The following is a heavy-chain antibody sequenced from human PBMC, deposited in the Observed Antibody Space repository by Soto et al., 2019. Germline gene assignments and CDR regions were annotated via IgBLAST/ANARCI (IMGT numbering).Heavy chain of an antibody. J-gene: IGHJ4*02. V-gene: IGHV1-69*13. D-gene: IGHD2-15*01. Sequence: GASVKVSCKASGGTFSSYAISWVRQAPGQGLEWMGGIIPIFGTANYAQKFQGRVTITADESTSTAYMELSSLRSEDTAVYYCARESRYCSGCSCYFLPRIAYWGQRTPVTVSS. CDR1: GGTFSSYA. CDR2: IIPIFGTA. CDR3: ARESRYCSGCSCYFLPRIAY.